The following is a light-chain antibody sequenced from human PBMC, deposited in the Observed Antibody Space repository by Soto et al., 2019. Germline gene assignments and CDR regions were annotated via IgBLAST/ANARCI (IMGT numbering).Light chain of an antibody. J-gene: IGKJ1*01. V-gene: IGKV3-15*01. CDR1: KSVSGH. CDR2: GAS. CDR3: QQYNNWPPA. Sequence: EIVMTHSPATLSVSPGERATLYCRTSKSVSGHLAWYQQTPGQAPRLLIYGASTRATGIPARFSGGGSGTEFTLTISSLQSEDFAVYYCQQYNNWPPAFGQGTKVEIK.